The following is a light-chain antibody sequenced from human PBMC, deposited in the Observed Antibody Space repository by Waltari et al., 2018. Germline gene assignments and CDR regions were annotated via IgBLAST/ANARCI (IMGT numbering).Light chain of an antibody. CDR2: WAS. Sequence: DVVMTQSPDSLAVSLGERATINCTSSQSLLYSSRNKNYLAWYQQKPGQPPKLLIYWASAREAGVPDRISGSGSGTDFTLTISSLQAEDVAVYYCQQYYATAYSFGQGTKVEIK. CDR3: QQYYATAYS. J-gene: IGKJ2*03. CDR1: QSLLYSSRNKNY. V-gene: IGKV4-1*01.